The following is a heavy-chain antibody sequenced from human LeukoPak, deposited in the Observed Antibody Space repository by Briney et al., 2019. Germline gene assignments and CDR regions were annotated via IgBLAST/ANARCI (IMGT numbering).Heavy chain of an antibody. D-gene: IGHD5-18*01. V-gene: IGHV1-2*04. CDR2: INPNSGGT. J-gene: IGHJ6*02. CDR3: ARGGYSYGYDPYYYGMDV. Sequence: ASVKVSCKASGYTFTGYYMHWVRQAPGQGLEWMGWINPNSGGTNYAQKFQGWVTMTRDTSISTAYMELSRLRSDDTAVYYCARGGYSYGYDPYYYGMDVWGQGTTVTVSS. CDR1: GYTFTGYY.